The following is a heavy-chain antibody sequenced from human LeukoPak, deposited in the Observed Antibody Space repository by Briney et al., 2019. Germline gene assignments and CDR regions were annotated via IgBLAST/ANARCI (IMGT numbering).Heavy chain of an antibody. D-gene: IGHD3-22*01. CDR1: GFSFNDYY. CDR2: IKTDGTTA. Sequence: GGSLRLSCAASGFSFNDYYLHWVRQAPGKGLVWVSLIKTDGTTALYADAVNGRFTISRDSAKNTVYLQMNSLRVEDTALYYCARDYYDSSGYLYWGQGTLVTVSS. V-gene: IGHV3-74*01. J-gene: IGHJ4*02. CDR3: ARDYYDSSGYLY.